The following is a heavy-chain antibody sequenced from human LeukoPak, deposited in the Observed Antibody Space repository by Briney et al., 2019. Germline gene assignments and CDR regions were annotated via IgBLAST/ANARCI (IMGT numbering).Heavy chain of an antibody. CDR3: ARVNIRAAATGYYYYGMDV. Sequence: GGSLRLSCAASGFTFSSYAMSWVRQVPGKGLEWVSGISGSGATTYYADSVKGRFTISRDNSKNTLYLQMNSLRAEDTAVYYCARVNIRAAATGYYYYGMDVWGQGTTVTVSS. J-gene: IGHJ6*02. V-gene: IGHV3-23*01. CDR2: ISGSGATT. CDR1: GFTFSSYA. D-gene: IGHD6-13*01.